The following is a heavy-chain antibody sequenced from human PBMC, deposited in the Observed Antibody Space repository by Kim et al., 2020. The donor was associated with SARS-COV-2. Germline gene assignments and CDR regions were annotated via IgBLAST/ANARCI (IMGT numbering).Heavy chain of an antibody. CDR2: ISYDGSNK. J-gene: IGHJ6*01. CDR3: ARDILIAVAGTFHYYYG. Sequence: GGSLRLSCAASGFTFSSYAMHWVRQAPGKGLEWVAVISYDGSNKYYADSVKGRFTISRDNSKNTLHLQMNSLRAEDTAVYYCARDILIAVAGTFHYYYG. CDR1: GFTFSSYA. D-gene: IGHD6-19*01. V-gene: IGHV3-30*04.